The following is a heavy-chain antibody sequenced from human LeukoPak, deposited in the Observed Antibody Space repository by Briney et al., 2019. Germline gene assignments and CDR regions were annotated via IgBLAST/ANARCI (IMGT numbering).Heavy chain of an antibody. J-gene: IGHJ4*02. D-gene: IGHD6-13*01. V-gene: IGHV1-2*06. CDR1: GYTFTCYH. Sequence: ASVTVSCKASGYTFTCYHIHWVRPAPGQGLEWMGRINPYSGDTNFAQKFQGRVTMTRDTSITTAYMDLSSLTPDGTAVYFCARDQGSLTRSWYTGYWGQGTQVTVSS. CDR3: ARDQGSLTRSWYTGY. CDR2: INPYSGDT.